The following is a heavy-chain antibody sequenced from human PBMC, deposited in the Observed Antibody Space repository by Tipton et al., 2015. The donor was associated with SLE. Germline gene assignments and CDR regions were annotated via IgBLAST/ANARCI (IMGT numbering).Heavy chain of an antibody. CDR2: IYHSGTA. V-gene: IGHV4-38-2*01. D-gene: IGHD3-10*01. J-gene: IGHJ6*03. CDR3: ARGVSGYFHDCYMDV. CDR1: GFSISSGYY. Sequence: TLSLTCAVSGFSISSGYYWGWIRQSPGKGLEWIGSIYHSGTANYNPSLKSRVAISLGTPKNLFSLRLSSVTAADTAVYSCARGVSGYFHDCYMDVWGRGTTVTISS.